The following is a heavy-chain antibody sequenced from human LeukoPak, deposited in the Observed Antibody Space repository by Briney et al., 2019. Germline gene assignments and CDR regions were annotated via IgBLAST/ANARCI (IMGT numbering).Heavy chain of an antibody. V-gene: IGHV4-39*07. J-gene: IGHJ4*02. CDR3: ARPFHRFDY. CDR2: INHSGST. CDR1: GGSISSSSYY. Sequence: SETLSLTCTVSGGSISSSSYYWGWIRQPPGKGLEWIGEINHSGSTNYNPSLKSRVTISVDTSKNQFSLKLSSVTAADTAVYYCARPFHRFDYWGQGTLVTVSS.